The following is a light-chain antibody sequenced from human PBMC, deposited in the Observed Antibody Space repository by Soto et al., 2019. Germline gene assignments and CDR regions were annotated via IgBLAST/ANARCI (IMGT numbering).Light chain of an antibody. J-gene: IGKJ4*01. CDR2: WAS. CDR1: QSLYYRSNNENY. Sequence: DIVMTQSPESLAVSLGERATINCKSSQSLYYRSNNENYLAWYRQKPGQPPELLLYWASTRKSGVPDRFSGSGSATDFTLTITILQAEDVAVYYCQQYYGMPLTFGGGNKVEI. V-gene: IGKV4-1*01. CDR3: QQYYGMPLT.